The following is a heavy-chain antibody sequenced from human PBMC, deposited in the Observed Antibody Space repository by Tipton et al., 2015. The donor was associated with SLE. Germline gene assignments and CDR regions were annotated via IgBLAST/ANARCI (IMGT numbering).Heavy chain of an antibody. CDR2: ISYSGST. CDR1: GGSITNSGYY. CDR3: AKGGYWFDP. Sequence: TLSLTCTVSGGSITNSGYYWSWIRQPPGKGLEWIGYISYSGSTNYNPSLKSRVSTSVDTSKNQFSLKLNSVTAADTAVYYCAKGGYWFDPWGQGTLVPVSS. J-gene: IGHJ5*02. V-gene: IGHV4-61*08.